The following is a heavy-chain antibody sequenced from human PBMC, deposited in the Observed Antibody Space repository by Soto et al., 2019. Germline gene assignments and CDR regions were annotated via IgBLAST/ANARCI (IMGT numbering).Heavy chain of an antibody. CDR2: IDPSDGRT. D-gene: IGHD2-21*02. V-gene: IGHV1-46*01. Sequence: ASVKVSCKASGYTFTSYSLHWVRQAPGQGLEWMGVIDPSDGRTSYARRFQGRVTMTRDTSTSTVYMDLSSLRSQDTAVYYWGRWRYGGDPVFPKYWGQGTLVP. CDR3: GRWRYGGDPVFPKY. J-gene: IGHJ1*01. CDR1: GYTFTSYS.